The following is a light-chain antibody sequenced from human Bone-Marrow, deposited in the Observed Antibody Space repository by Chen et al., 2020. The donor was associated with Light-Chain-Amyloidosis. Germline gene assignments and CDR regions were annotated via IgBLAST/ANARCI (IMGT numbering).Light chain of an antibody. Sequence: QSALTQPASVSGSPGQSLTISCTGTSSDVGGDNHVSWDQQHPDKAPKLMIYEVTNRPSWVPDRFSGSKSDNTASLTISGLQTEDEADYFCSSYTITNTLIFGSGTRVTVL. J-gene: IGLJ1*01. CDR3: SSYTITNTLI. V-gene: IGLV2-14*01. CDR2: EVT. CDR1: SSDVGGDNH.